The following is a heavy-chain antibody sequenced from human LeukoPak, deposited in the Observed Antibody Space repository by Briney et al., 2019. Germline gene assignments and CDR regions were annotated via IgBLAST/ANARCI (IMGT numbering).Heavy chain of an antibody. CDR2: IDPSDSYT. CDR1: GYSFTNYW. Sequence: GESLKISYKGSGYSFTNYWISWVRQMPGKGLEWMGRIDPSDSYTNYSPSFQGHVTISADKSISTAYLQWSSLKASDTAMYYCARIWFGESSNWFDPWGQGTLVTVSS. V-gene: IGHV5-10-1*01. J-gene: IGHJ5*02. CDR3: ARIWFGESSNWFDP. D-gene: IGHD3-10*01.